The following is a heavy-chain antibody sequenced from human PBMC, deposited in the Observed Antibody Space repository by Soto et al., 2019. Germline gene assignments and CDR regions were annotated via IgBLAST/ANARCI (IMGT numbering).Heavy chain of an antibody. D-gene: IGHD1-1*01. Sequence: SETLSLTCTVSGGSISSYYWSWIRQPPGKGLEWIGYIYYSGSTNYNPSLKSRVTISVDTSKNQFSLRLSSVTAADTAVYYCARHRQIATNYFDYWGRGTLVTVSS. CDR3: ARHRQIATNYFDY. CDR2: IYYSGST. V-gene: IGHV4-59*01. CDR1: GGSISSYY. J-gene: IGHJ4*02.